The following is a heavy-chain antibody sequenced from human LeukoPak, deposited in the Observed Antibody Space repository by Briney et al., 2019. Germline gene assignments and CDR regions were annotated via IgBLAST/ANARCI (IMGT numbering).Heavy chain of an antibody. V-gene: IGHV4-61*02. Sequence: SETLSLTCTVSGGSISSGSYYWSWIRQPAGKGLEWIGRVYTSGYTNYNPPLKSRVTISVDTSKNQFSPKVNSVTAADTAVYYCARGMVRGVIMEVGGQGTLVTVSS. CDR3: ARGMVRGVIMEV. CDR2: VYTSGYT. D-gene: IGHD3-10*01. J-gene: IGHJ4*02. CDR1: GGSISSGSYY.